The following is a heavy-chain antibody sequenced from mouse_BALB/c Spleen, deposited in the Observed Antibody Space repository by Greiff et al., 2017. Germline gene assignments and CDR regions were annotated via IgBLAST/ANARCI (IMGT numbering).Heavy chain of an antibody. D-gene: IGHD2-1*01. J-gene: IGHJ4*01. V-gene: IGHV1-77*01. CDR1: GYTFTDYY. CDR3: ARSEYYGNYIYAMDY. CDR2: IYPGSGNT. Sequence: VQLQESGAELARPGASAKLSCKASGYTFTDYYINWVKQRTGQGLEWIGEIYPGSGNTYYNEKFKGKATLTADKSSSTAYMQLSSLTSEDSAVYFCARSEYYGNYIYAMDYWGQGTSVTVSS.